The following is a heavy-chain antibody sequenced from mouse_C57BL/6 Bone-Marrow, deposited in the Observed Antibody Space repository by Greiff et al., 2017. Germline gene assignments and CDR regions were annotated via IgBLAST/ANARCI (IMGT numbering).Heavy chain of an antibody. CDR1: GYTFTDYE. J-gene: IGHJ3*01. CDR2: IDPETGGT. CDR3: TRVYYGSRGWFAY. Sequence: QVQLQQSGAELVRPGASVTLSCKASGYTFTDYEMHWVKQTPVHGLEWIGAIDPETGGTAYNQKFKGKAILTADKSSSTAYMELRSLTSEDSAVYYCTRVYYGSRGWFAYWGQGTLVTVSA. V-gene: IGHV1-15*01. D-gene: IGHD1-1*01.